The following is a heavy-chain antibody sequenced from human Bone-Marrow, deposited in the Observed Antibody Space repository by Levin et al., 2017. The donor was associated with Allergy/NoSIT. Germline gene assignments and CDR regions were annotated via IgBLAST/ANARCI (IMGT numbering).Heavy chain of an antibody. CDR1: GYTFTSYD. V-gene: IGHV1-8*01. CDR3: ARPGRRSDAFDI. Sequence: ASVKVSCKASGYTFTSYDINWVRQATGQGLEWMGWMNPNSGNTGYAQKFQGRVTMTRNTSISTAYMELSSLRSEDTAVYYCARPGRRSDAFDIWGQGTMVTVSS. J-gene: IGHJ3*02. CDR2: MNPNSGNT.